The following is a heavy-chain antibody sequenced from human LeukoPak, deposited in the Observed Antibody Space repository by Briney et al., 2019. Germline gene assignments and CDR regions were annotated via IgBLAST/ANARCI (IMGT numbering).Heavy chain of an antibody. V-gene: IGHV3-30*03. J-gene: IGHJ4*02. Sequence: PGGSLRLSCAASGFTFSSYGMHWVRQAPGKGLEWVAVISYDGSNKYYADSVKGRFTISRDNSKNTLYLQMNSLRAEDTAVYYCARDKDYLDYWGQGTLVTVSS. CDR1: GFTFSSYG. CDR2: ISYDGSNK. CDR3: ARDKDYLDY.